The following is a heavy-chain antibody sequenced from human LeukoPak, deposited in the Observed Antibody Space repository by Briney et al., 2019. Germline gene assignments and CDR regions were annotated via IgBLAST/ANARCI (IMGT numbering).Heavy chain of an antibody. D-gene: IGHD6-13*01. V-gene: IGHV3-7*01. J-gene: IGHJ3*02. CDR2: IKQDGSEK. Sequence: GGSLRLSCAASGFTFSSYWMSWVRQAPGKGLEWVANIKQDGSEKYYVDSVKGRFTISRDNAKNSLYLQMNSLRAEDTAVYYCARDMLQQSDAFDIWGQGTMVTVSS. CDR1: GFTFSSYW. CDR3: ARDMLQQSDAFDI.